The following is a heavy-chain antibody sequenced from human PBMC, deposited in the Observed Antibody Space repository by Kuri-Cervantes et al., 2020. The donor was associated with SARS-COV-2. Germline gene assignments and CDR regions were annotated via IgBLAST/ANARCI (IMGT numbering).Heavy chain of an antibody. CDR1: GISFSVSG. V-gene: IGHV3-73*01. Sequence: GESLKISCAASGISFSVSGIHWVRQASGKGLEWVGRIRDKGNSYATAYTASVKGRFTISRDNAKNSLYLQMNSLRAEDTALYYCAKDRHDYSNAFDIWGQGTMVTVSS. J-gene: IGHJ3*02. CDR2: IRDKGNSYAT. CDR3: AKDRHDYSNAFDI. D-gene: IGHD4-11*01.